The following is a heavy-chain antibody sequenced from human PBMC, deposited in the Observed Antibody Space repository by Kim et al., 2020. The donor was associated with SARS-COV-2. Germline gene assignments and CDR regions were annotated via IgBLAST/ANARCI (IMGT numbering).Heavy chain of an antibody. J-gene: IGHJ6*02. V-gene: IGHV4-31*03. CDR3: ARDSRNDVPRLYYYGMDV. Sequence: SETLSLTCTVSGGSISSGGYYWSWIRQHPGKGLEWIGYIYYSGSTYYNPSLKSRVTISVDTSKNQFSLKLSSVTAADTAVYYCARDSRNDVPRLYYYGMDVWGQGTTVTVSS. CDR1: GGSISSGGYY. D-gene: IGHD1-1*01. CDR2: IYYSGST.